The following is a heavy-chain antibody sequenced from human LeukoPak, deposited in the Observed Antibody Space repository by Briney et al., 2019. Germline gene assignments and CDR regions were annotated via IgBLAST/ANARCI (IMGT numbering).Heavy chain of an antibody. CDR1: GFTFSSHA. D-gene: IGHD3-10*01. CDR2: ISGGGSI. Sequence: GGSLRLSCAGSGFTFSSHAMNWVRQAPGKGLEWVSGISGGGSIEYADSVKGRFTISRDNSKDMLYLQMNSVRADDTAIYYCVKERCSYGPVKFHFDYWGQGTLVTVSS. V-gene: IGHV3-23*01. CDR3: VKERCSYGPVKFHFDY. J-gene: IGHJ4*02.